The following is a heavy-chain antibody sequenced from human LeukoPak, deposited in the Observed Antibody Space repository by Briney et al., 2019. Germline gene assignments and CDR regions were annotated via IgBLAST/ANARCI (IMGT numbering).Heavy chain of an antibody. CDR3: ARGGTYYYDSSGY. CDR2: INPNSGNT. V-gene: IGHV1-8*02. CDR1: GYTFTSYG. D-gene: IGHD3-22*01. Sequence: ASVKVSCKASGYTFTSYGISWVRQAPGQGLEWMGWINPNSGNTGYAQKFQGRVTMTRDMSTSTVYMELSSLRSEDTAVYYCARGGTYYYDSSGYWGQGTLVTVSS. J-gene: IGHJ4*02.